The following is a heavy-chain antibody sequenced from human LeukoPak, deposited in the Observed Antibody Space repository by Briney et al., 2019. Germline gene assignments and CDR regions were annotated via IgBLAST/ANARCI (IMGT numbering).Heavy chain of an antibody. CDR3: ARPQYDSSGYSYAFDI. CDR1: EGSFSSYA. D-gene: IGHD3-22*01. CDR2: IIPILGIA. V-gene: IGHV1-69*04. J-gene: IGHJ3*02. Sequence: SVKVSCKASEGSFSSYAISWVRQAPGQGLEWMGRIIPILGIANYAQKFQGRVTITADKSTSTAYMELSSLRSEDTAVYYCARPQYDSSGYSYAFDIWGQGTMVTVSS.